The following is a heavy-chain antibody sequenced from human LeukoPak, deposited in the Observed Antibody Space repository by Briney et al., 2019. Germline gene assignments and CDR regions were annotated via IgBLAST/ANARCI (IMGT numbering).Heavy chain of an antibody. V-gene: IGHV3-30*18. D-gene: IGHD3-22*01. CDR2: ISPDGNLE. CDR3: AKINNYDDY. CDR1: GFTFNIFG. J-gene: IGHJ4*02. Sequence: GRSLRLSCAASGFTFNIFGIHWVRQAPGKGLEWVAAISPDGNLEYYTESVKGCFTVSRDNSNNMIYLQMNSLRGEDSAVYYCAKINNYDDYWGPGTLVTVSS.